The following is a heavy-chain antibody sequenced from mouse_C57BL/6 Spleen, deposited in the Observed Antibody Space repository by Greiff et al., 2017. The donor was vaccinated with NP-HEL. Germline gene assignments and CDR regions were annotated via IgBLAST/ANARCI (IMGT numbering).Heavy chain of an antibody. J-gene: IGHJ2*01. CDR1: GFTFSDYG. CDR3: ARPLDGYYPYYFDY. Sequence: EVKVVESGGGLVKPGGSLKLSCAASGFTFSDYGMHWVRQAPEKGLEWVAYISSGSSTIYYADTVKGRFTISRDNAKNTLFLQMTSLRSEDTAMYYCARPLDGYYPYYFDYWGQGTTLTVSS. V-gene: IGHV5-17*01. CDR2: ISSGSSTI. D-gene: IGHD2-3*01.